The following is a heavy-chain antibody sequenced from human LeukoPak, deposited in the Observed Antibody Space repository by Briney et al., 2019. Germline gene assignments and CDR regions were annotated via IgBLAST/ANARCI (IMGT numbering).Heavy chain of an antibody. CDR2: ISAYNGNT. Sequence: ASVKVSCKASGYTFTSYGISWVRQAPGQGLEWMGWISAYNGNTNYAQKLQGRVTMTTDTSTSTAYMELRSLRSDDTAVYYCARVSLGRTGALWYYGMDVWGQGTTVTVSS. D-gene: IGHD7-27*01. CDR3: ARVSLGRTGALWYYGMDV. J-gene: IGHJ6*02. CDR1: GYTFTSYG. V-gene: IGHV1-18*01.